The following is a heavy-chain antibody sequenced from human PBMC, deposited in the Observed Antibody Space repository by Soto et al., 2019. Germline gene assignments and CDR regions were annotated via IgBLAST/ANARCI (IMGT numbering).Heavy chain of an antibody. CDR1: GFTFSNYW. D-gene: IGHD6-19*01. Sequence: EVQLVESGGGLVQRGGSLRLSCAASGFTFSNYWMTWVRQAPGKGLEWVVNIKQDGSENYYADSVEGRFTISRDNAINSLYLQMNSLRAEDTAVYYCARSLGWRDAFDIWGQGTMVTVSS. CDR3: ARSLGWRDAFDI. CDR2: IKQDGSEN. J-gene: IGHJ3*02. V-gene: IGHV3-7*01.